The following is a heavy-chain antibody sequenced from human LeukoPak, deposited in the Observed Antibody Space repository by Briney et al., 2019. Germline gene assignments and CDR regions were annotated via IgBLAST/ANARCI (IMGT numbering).Heavy chain of an antibody. V-gene: IGHV3-21*06. CDR1: GLTFSTSG. CDR3: ATETNGRHYDY. CDR2: IRPTGSDR. Sequence: GSLRLSCTASGLTFSTSGFNWVRQAPGKGLEWVASIRPTGSDRYHAESIKGRFTTSRDNANNFLYLQMNSLRAEDTAVYYCATETNGRHYDYWGQGTLLTVSS. J-gene: IGHJ4*02. D-gene: IGHD1-14*01.